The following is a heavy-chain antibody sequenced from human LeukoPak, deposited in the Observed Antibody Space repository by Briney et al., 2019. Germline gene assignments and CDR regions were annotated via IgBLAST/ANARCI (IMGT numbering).Heavy chain of an antibody. Sequence: PSETLSLTCAVSGVSISSSNWWSWVRQPPGKGLEWIGEIYHSGSTNYNPSLKSRVTISVDKSKNQFSLKLSSVTAADTAVYYCARQRGSRGYSGSIDYWGQGTLVTVSS. CDR2: IYHSGST. CDR1: GVSISSSNW. D-gene: IGHD5-18*01. CDR3: ARQRGSRGYSGSIDY. J-gene: IGHJ4*02. V-gene: IGHV4-4*02.